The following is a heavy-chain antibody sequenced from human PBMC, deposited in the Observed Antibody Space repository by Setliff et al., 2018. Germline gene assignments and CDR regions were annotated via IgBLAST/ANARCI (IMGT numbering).Heavy chain of an antibody. D-gene: IGHD3-22*01. CDR3: VREGVDSRSSTDYRYYMDV. Sequence: GASVKVSCKASGATFSSYGISWVRQAPGQGLEWMGGTIPMFGTTEYAQKFQGRLTIITDESTNTAFMQLSSLRSDDTAVYYCVREGVDSRSSTDYRYYMDVLGKGTTVTVSS. CDR2: TIPMFGTT. V-gene: IGHV1-69*05. J-gene: IGHJ6*03. CDR1: GATFSSYG.